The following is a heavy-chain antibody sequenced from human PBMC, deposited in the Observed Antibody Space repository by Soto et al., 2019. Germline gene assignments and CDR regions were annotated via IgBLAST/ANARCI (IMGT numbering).Heavy chain of an antibody. J-gene: IGHJ4*02. D-gene: IGHD6-13*01. CDR1: GFSFSDYE. V-gene: IGHV3-48*03. CDR3: ARDRAAGGY. Sequence: EVQLVESGGGLAQPGGSLRLSCVASGFSFSDYEMNWVRQAPGKGLEWVAYISSGGSTIHYADSVRGRFTVSRDNARNSLYLQMNNLSVEDTALYYCARDRAAGGYWGQGTLVTVSS. CDR2: ISSGGSTI.